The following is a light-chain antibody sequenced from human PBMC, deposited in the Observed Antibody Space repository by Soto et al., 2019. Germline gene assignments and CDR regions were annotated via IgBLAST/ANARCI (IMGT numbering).Light chain of an antibody. CDR1: QSLLHSNAYNY. V-gene: IGKV2-28*01. J-gene: IGKJ2*01. CDR2: LGF. CDR3: MQALQTPRT. Sequence: DIAMTQSPLSLPVTPGEPASISCRSSQSLLHSNAYNYLDWYLQKPGQSPQLLIFLGFNRASGVPDRFSGSGSGTDFTLKISRVEAEDVGVYYCMQALQTPRTFGQGTKLEIK.